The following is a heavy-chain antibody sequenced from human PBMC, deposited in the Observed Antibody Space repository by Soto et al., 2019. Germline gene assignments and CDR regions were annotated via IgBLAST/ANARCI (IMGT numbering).Heavy chain of an antibody. CDR1: GGSFSGYY. CDR2: INHSGST. V-gene: IGHV4-34*01. D-gene: IGHD3-3*01. CDR3: ARGAPYYDFWSGYSVGGRNWFDP. J-gene: IGHJ5*02. Sequence: QVQLQQWGAGLLKPSETLSLTCAVYGGSFSGYYWSWIRQSPGKGLEWIGEINHSGSTNYNPSLRSRVTISVDTSKNQFSLKLSSVTAADTAVYYCARGAPYYDFWSGYSVGGRNWFDPWGQGTLVTVSS.